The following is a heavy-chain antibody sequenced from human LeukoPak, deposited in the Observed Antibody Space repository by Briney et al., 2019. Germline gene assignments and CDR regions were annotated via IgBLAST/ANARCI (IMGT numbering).Heavy chain of an antibody. CDR2: ISSTISTK. Sequence: GGSLRLSCAASGFTFSSYAMSWVRQAPGKGLEWVSYISSTISTKDYADSVKGRFTISRDNAKNSLYLQMNSLRAEDTAVYYCARQYYDSSGYGIDYWGQGTLVTVSS. J-gene: IGHJ4*02. V-gene: IGHV3-48*01. CDR3: ARQYYDSSGYGIDY. CDR1: GFTFSSYA. D-gene: IGHD3-22*01.